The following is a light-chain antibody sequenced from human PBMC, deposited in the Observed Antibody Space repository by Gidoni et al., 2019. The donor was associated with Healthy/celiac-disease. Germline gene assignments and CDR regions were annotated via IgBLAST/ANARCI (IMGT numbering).Light chain of an antibody. Sequence: EIVMTQSPATLSVSPGESATLSCRASQSVSINLAWYQQKPGQAPRLLIYGAFNRATDIPARFSGSGSGTEFTLTISSLQSEDFAVYYCQQYNSWPETFGQGTKVEIK. V-gene: IGKV3-15*01. CDR1: QSVSIN. CDR3: QQYNSWPET. J-gene: IGKJ1*01. CDR2: GAF.